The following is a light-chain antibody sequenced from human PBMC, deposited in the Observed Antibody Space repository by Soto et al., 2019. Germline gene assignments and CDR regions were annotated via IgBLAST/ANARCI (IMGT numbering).Light chain of an antibody. V-gene: IGLV2-14*01. CDR2: DVN. Sequence: QSVLTQPDSVSGSPGQSISISCTGTSSDIGIYNFVSWCQQHPGKAPKVLIYDVNNRPSGVSDRFSGSKSGNTASLTISRLRAEDEATDDCSSYTNTSTLVVFGGGTKLTVL. J-gene: IGLJ3*02. CDR1: SSDIGIYNF. CDR3: SSYTNTSTLVV.